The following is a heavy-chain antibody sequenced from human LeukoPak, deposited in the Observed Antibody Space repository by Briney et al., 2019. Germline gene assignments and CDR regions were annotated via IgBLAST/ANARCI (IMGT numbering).Heavy chain of an antibody. Sequence: ASVKVSCKASGYTFTSYDINWVRQAPGQGLEWMGIINPSGGSTSYAQKFQGRVTMTRDMSTSTDYMELSSLRSEDTAVYYCARDNSVEDTAWWFDPWGQGTLVTVSS. V-gene: IGHV1-46*01. CDR3: ARDNSVEDTAWWFDP. CDR2: INPSGGST. D-gene: IGHD4-23*01. CDR1: GYTFTSYD. J-gene: IGHJ5*02.